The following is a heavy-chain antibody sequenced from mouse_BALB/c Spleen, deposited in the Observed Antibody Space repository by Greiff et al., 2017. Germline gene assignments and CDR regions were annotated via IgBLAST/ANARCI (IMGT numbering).Heavy chain of an antibody. CDR1: GFTFSSYG. CDR3: ARHYSSSYGYFDV. V-gene: IGHV5-6-3*01. CDR2: INSNGGST. Sequence: EVQLVESGGGLVQPGGSLKLSCAASGFTFSSYGMSWVRQTPDKRLELVATINSNGGSTYYPDSVKGRFTISRDNAKNTLYLQMSSLKSEDTAMYYCARHYSSSYGYFDVWGAGTTVTVSS. J-gene: IGHJ1*01. D-gene: IGHD1-1*01.